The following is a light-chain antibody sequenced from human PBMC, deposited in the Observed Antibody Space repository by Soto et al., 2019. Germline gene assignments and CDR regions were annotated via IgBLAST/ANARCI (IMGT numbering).Light chain of an antibody. CDR3: CSYAGSYTLV. Sequence: QSALTQPRSVSGSPGQSVTLSCTGTSSDVGGYHYVSWYQHHPGKAPKNIIYDVNKRPSGVPDRFSGSKSGNTASLTISGLQTEDEADYYCCSYAGSYTLVFGGGTKVTVL. CDR1: SSDVGGYHY. CDR2: DVN. J-gene: IGLJ2*01. V-gene: IGLV2-11*01.